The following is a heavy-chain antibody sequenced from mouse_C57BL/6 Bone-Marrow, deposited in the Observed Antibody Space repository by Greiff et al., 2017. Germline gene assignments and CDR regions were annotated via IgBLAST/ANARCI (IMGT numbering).Heavy chain of an antibody. J-gene: IGHJ2*01. CDR3: AILTFRQLRHTDY. CDR2: IDPEDGET. CDR1: GFNIKDYY. V-gene: IGHV14-2*01. D-gene: IGHD3-2*02. Sequence: EVQLQQSGAELAKPGASVKLSCTASGFNIKDYYMHWVKQRTEQGLEWIGRIDPEDGETKYAPKFQGKATITADTSSNTAYLQLSSLTSEYTAVYNCAILTFRQLRHTDYWGQGTALTVTS.